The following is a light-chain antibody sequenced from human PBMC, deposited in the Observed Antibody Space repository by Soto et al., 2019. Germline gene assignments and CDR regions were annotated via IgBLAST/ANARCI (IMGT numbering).Light chain of an antibody. J-gene: IGLJ2*01. Sequence: QSGLTQPPSVSAAPGQKVTISCSGSGSNVGSNYVSWYQHLPGTAPKLLIYDNNMRPSGIPDRFSGSKSGTSATLGITALQTGDEADSFCATWDDTLSAVLFGGGTELTVL. V-gene: IGLV1-51*01. CDR2: DNN. CDR1: GSNVGSNY. CDR3: ATWDDTLSAVL.